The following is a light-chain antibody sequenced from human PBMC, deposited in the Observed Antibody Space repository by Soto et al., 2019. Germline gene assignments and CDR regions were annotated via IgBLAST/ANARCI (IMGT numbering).Light chain of an antibody. Sequence: EIVLTQSPGTLSLSPGERATLSCRASQSLSSSYLAWYQQKPGQAPRLLIYGASSRATGIPDRFSGSGSGTDFTLTISRLEPADFAVYYCQQYGSSPGTFGQGTKVEIK. CDR2: GAS. CDR3: QQYGSSPGT. V-gene: IGKV3-20*01. J-gene: IGKJ1*01. CDR1: QSLSSSY.